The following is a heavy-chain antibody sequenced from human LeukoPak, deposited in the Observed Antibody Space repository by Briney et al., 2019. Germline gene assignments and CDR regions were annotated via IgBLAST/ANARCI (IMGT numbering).Heavy chain of an antibody. J-gene: IGHJ4*02. CDR2: IWYDGSNK. V-gene: IGHV3-33*01. D-gene: IGHD1-26*01. CDR3: ARSSGSYHAPFDY. CDR1: GFSFSNYG. Sequence: PGGSLRLSCAASGFSFSNYGMHWVCSAPGKGLGWVAVIWYDGSNKYYADSVKGRFTISRDNSKNTLYLQMNSLRAEDTAVYYCARSSGSYHAPFDYWGQGTLVTVSS.